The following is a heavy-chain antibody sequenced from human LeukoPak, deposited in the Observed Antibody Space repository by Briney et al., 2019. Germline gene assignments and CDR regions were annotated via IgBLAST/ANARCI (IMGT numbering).Heavy chain of an antibody. Sequence: ASVKVSCKASGYTFTSYAISWVRRAPGQGLERMGGIIPIFGTANYAQKFQGRVTITADESTSTAYMELSSLRSEDTAVYYCARLPSGPLAAAGTGYWGQGTLVTVSS. V-gene: IGHV1-69*13. CDR2: IIPIFGTA. J-gene: IGHJ4*02. CDR3: ARLPSGPLAAAGTGY. CDR1: GYTFTSYA. D-gene: IGHD6-13*01.